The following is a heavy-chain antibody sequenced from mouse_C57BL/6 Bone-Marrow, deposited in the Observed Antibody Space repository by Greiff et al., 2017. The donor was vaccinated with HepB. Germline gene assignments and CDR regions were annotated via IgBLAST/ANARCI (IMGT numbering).Heavy chain of an antibody. CDR1: GYAFTNYL. Sequence: VQLQQSGAELVRPGTSVKVSCKASGYAFTNYLIEWVKQRPGQGLEWIGVINPGSGGTNYNEKFKGKATLTADKSSSTAYMQRSSLTSEDSAVYFCARLATTVAEGYFDVWGTGTTVTVSS. J-gene: IGHJ1*03. V-gene: IGHV1-54*01. CDR3: ARLATTVAEGYFDV. CDR2: INPGSGGT. D-gene: IGHD1-1*01.